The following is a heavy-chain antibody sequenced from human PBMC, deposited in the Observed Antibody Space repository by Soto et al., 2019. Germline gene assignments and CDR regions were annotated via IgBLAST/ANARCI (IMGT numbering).Heavy chain of an antibody. Sequence: ASVKVSCTASGYTFTSYAMHWVLQAPGQRLEWMGWINAGNGNTKYSQKFQGRVTITRDTSASTAYMELSSLRSEDTAVYYCARNIFSGGECHDAWGQGNLV. CDR2: INAGNGNT. CDR1: GYTFTSYA. J-gene: IGHJ5*02. CDR3: ARNIFSGGECHDA. V-gene: IGHV1-3*01. D-gene: IGHD2-21*01.